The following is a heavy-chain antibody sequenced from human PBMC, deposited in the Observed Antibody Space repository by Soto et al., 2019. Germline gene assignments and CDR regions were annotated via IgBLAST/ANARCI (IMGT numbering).Heavy chain of an antibody. CDR3: ASEVATMPYGMDV. CDR2: INPSGGST. Sequence: VASVXVSCKASGYTFTSYYMHWVRQAPGQGLEWMGIINPSGGSTSYAQKFQGRVTITADESTSTAYMELSSLRSEDTAVYYCASEVATMPYGMDVWGQGTTVTVSS. CDR1: GYTFTSYY. V-gene: IGHV1-46*01. D-gene: IGHD5-12*01. J-gene: IGHJ6*02.